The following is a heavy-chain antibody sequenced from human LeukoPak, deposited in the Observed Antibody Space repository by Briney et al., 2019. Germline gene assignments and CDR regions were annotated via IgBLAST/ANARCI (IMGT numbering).Heavy chain of an antibody. CDR3: ARAILTPGGARVTRYFDY. Sequence: GGSLRLSCAASGFTFSSYWMHWVRQAPGKGLVWVSRIKSDGSNTNYAASVKGRFTISRDNAKNTLYLQRNSLRAEDTAVYYCARAILTPGGARVTRYFDYWGQGTLVTVSS. D-gene: IGHD4-17*01. CDR1: GFTFSSYW. J-gene: IGHJ4*02. CDR2: IKSDGSNT. V-gene: IGHV3-74*01.